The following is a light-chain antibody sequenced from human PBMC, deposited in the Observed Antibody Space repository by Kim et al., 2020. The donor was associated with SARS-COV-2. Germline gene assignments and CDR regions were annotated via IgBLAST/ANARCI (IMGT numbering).Light chain of an antibody. Sequence: LSPGEGATLSCRASQSVRNSYLAWYQQKPGQAPRLLIYDASSRATGIPDRFSGSGSGADFTLSISRLEPEDFAVYYCQQYVRSPYSFGQGTKLEI. CDR2: DAS. CDR1: QSVRNSY. V-gene: IGKV3-20*01. J-gene: IGKJ2*03. CDR3: QQYVRSPYS.